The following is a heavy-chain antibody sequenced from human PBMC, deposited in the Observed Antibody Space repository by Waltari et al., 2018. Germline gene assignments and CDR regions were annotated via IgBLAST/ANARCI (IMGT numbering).Heavy chain of an antibody. Sequence: QVQLQQWGAGLLKPSETLSLTCAVYGGSFSGYYWSWIRQPPGKGLEWIGEINHSGSTNYNPSLRRRVTISVDTSKNQFSLKLSSVTAADTAVYYCARKWGYSYGPWGKGTLVTVSS. J-gene: IGHJ5*02. D-gene: IGHD5-18*01. CDR1: GGSFSGYY. V-gene: IGHV4-34*01. CDR2: INHSGST. CDR3: ARKWGYSYGP.